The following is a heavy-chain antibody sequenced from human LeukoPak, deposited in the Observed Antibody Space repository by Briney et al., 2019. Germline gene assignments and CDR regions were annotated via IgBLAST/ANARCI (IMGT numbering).Heavy chain of an antibody. CDR1: GFTFSSYA. Sequence: PGGSLRLSCAASGFTFSSYAMSWVRRAPGKGLQWVSAISGSGGSTYYVDSVQGRSSISRDNSKNTLYLQINSLRAEDTAVYYCAKATLGSMVYYFDYWGQGTLVTVSS. J-gene: IGHJ4*02. D-gene: IGHD3-10*01. CDR3: AKATLGSMVYYFDY. CDR2: ISGSGGST. V-gene: IGHV3-23*01.